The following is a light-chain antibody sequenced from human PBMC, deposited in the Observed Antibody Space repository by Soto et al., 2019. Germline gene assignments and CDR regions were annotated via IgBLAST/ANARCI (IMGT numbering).Light chain of an antibody. J-gene: IGKJ2*01. CDR3: QQYKSYPHT. Sequence: DIQMTRSPSTLSASVGDRVTITCRASEDLNNSVAWYQQKPGKPPTLLIYDASTLDSGVPSRFGGSGSGTDFTLVINSLQPDDVATYYCQQYKSYPHTFGRGTEVEIK. CDR2: DAS. CDR1: EDLNNS. V-gene: IGKV1-5*01.